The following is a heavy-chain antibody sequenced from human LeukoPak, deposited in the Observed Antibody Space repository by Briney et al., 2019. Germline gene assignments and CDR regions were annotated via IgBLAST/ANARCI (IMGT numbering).Heavy chain of an antibody. J-gene: IGHJ4*02. D-gene: IGHD3-10*01. CDR2: IHPRSGET. V-gene: IGHV1-2*02. CDR3: ARDGEYGTGSYYRGCFDY. Sequence: ASVKVSCKASGYTFTYYYLHWVRQAPGQGLEWMGWIHPRSGETNYAYKFRGRVTMTRDTSISTTYMDLGSLGSDDTAVYYCARDGEYGTGSYYRGCFDYWGQGTLVTVSS. CDR1: GYTFTYYY.